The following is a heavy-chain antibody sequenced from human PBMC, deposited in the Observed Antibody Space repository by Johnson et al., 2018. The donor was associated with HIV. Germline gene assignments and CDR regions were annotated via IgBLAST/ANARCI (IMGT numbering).Heavy chain of an antibody. D-gene: IGHD6-6*01. J-gene: IGHJ3*02. CDR1: GFTVSSNY. CDR3: ARDRAPVYSSSSSPFDAFDI. CDR2: IYTDGST. V-gene: IGHV3-66*03. Sequence: VQLVESGGGLIQPGGSLRLSCAVSGFTVSSNYMSWVRQAPGKGLEWVSVIYTDGSTYYTDSVKGRFTISRDNSKNTLFLQMNSLRADETAVYYCARDRAPVYSSSSSPFDAFDIWGQGTMVTVSS.